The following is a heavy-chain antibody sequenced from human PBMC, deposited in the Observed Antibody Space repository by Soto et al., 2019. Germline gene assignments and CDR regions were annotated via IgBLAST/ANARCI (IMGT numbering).Heavy chain of an antibody. CDR1: GDTFTTNS. CDR3: ARGPLYATTYFDY. D-gene: IGHD2-8*01. Sequence: QVQLVQSGAEVKKPGSSVKVSCKASGDTFTTNSLNWVRQAPGQGLEWMGGIIPVVGTTKYAQKYQYRVTITGDKSTNTAYMELSSLRSDDTAVYYCARGPLYATTYFDYLGQGTPVTVSS. CDR2: IIPVVGTT. J-gene: IGHJ4*02. V-gene: IGHV1-69*06.